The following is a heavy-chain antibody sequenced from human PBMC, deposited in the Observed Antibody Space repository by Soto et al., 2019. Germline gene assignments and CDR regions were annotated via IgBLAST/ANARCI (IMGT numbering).Heavy chain of an antibody. CDR2: INWSGSST. V-gene: IGHV3-20*04. J-gene: IGHJ5*02. CDR3: ARDKTTSSSNWFDP. CDR1: GFTFDDYG. Sequence: EVQLVESGGGVVRPGGSLRLSCAASGFTFDDYGMSWVRQAPGKGLXWVSGINWSGSSTGYADSVKGRFTVSRDNAKNSLYLQMNSLRAEDTALYYCARDKTTSSSNWFDPWGQGTLVTVSS. D-gene: IGHD6-6*01.